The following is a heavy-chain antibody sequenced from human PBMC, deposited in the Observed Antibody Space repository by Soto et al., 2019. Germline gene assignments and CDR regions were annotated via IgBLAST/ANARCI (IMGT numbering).Heavy chain of an antibody. D-gene: IGHD6-6*01. Sequence: PSQTLSLTCVISGDSVSINSAAWNWIRQSPSRGLEWLGRTYYRSKWYNDYAVSVKSRITINPDTSKNQFSLQLNSVTPEDTPVYYCARGHGSSGDFDYWGQGTLVTVSS. CDR3: ARGHGSSGDFDY. CDR1: GDSVSINSAA. CDR2: TYYRSKWYN. V-gene: IGHV6-1*01. J-gene: IGHJ4*02.